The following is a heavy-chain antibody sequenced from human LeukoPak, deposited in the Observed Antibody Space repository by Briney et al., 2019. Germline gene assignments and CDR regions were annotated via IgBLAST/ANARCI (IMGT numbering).Heavy chain of an antibody. D-gene: IGHD4-17*01. Sequence: GGSLRLSCEASGFTFSSLAMTWVRQAPGKGLEWVSSITGSHGRTYNTDSVKGRFTISRDNSQNTLYLQMNSLRAEDTAVYYCTKDPNGDYVGAIDPWGQGTLVTVSS. CDR3: TKDPNGDYVGAIDP. V-gene: IGHV3-23*01. CDR2: ITGSHGRT. J-gene: IGHJ5*02. CDR1: GFTFSSLA.